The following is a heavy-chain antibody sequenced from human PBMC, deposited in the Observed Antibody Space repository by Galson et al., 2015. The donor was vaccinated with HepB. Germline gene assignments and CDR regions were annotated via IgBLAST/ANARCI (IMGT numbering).Heavy chain of an antibody. CDR2: IIPILGIA. CDR3: ARLAGSEGDYYYYYMDV. V-gene: IGHV1-69*10. D-gene: IGHD1-14*01. CDR1: GGTFSIYA. Sequence: SVKVSCKAPGGTFSIYAISWVRQAPRQGLEWVGGIIPILGIANHAQKFQGRVTITADKSTSTAYIELSSLRSEDTAVYYCARLAGSEGDYYYYYMDVWGKGTTVTVSS. J-gene: IGHJ6*03.